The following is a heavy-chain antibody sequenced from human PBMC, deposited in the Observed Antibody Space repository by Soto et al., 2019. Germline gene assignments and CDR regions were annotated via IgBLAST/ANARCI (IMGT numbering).Heavy chain of an antibody. CDR2: INPSGGST. Sequence: QVQLVQSGAEVKKPGASVXXSCKASGYTFTXXXXHWVRQAPGQXXXXMGIINPSGGSTSYAQKFQGRVTMTRDTSTSTVYMELISLRSEDTAVYYCARDGRSSYSSAWYYFDYWGQGTLVTVSS. J-gene: IGHJ4*02. V-gene: IGHV1-46*01. D-gene: IGHD6-19*01. CDR1: GYTFTXXX. CDR3: ARDGRSSYSSAWYYFDY.